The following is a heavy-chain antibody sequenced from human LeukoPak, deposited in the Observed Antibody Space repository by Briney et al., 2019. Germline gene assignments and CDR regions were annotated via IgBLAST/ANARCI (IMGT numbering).Heavy chain of an antibody. J-gene: IGHJ2*01. CDR3: ARALIITSRSWYFDL. CDR1: GGSISSYY. V-gene: IGHV4-34*01. D-gene: IGHD3-10*01. Sequence: SETLSLTCTVSGGSISSYYWTWIRQPPGKELEWIGEINHSGSTNYNPSLKSRVIMSLDTSKNHFSLRLSSVTAADTAVYYCARALIITSRSWYFDLWGRGTLVTVSS. CDR2: INHSGST.